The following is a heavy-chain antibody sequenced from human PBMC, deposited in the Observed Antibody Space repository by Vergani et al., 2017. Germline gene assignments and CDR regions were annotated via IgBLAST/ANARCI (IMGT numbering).Heavy chain of an antibody. D-gene: IGHD1-20*01. CDR2: ISGSGGST. CDR3: ALTGTTLVSPFDY. J-gene: IGHJ4*02. Sequence: EVQLLESGGGLVQPGGSLRLSCAASGFTFSSYAMSWVRQAPGKGLEWVSAISGSGGSTYYADSVKGRFTISRDNSKNTLYQQMNSMRAEDTAVYYCALTGTTLVSPFDYWGQGTLVTVSS. CDR1: GFTFSSYA. V-gene: IGHV3-23*01.